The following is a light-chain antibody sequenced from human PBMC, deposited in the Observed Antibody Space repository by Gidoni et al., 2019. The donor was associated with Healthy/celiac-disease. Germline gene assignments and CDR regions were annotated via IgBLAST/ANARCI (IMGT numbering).Light chain of an antibody. CDR3: QSADSSGTWV. V-gene: IGLV3-25*02. J-gene: IGLJ3*02. CDR1: ALPKQY. Sequence: SYELTQPPPVSAFPGQTARITCSGDALPKQYAYWYQQKPGQAPVLVIYKDSERPSGIPERFSGSSSGTTVTLTISGVQAEDEADYYCQSADSSGTWVFGGGTKLTVL. CDR2: KDS.